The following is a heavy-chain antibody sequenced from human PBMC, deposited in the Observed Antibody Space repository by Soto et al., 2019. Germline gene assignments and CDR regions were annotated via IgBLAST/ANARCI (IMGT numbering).Heavy chain of an antibody. CDR3: AKGLINGRWYAED. CDR1: GFTFSSCV. Sequence: EVHLLESGGGLVHPGESLRLSCGASGFTFSSCVMTWVRQAPGKGLEWVSCITDSGTSTYYADSVKGRFTISRDNSKNTMYLQMNNLRAEDTGVYYCAKGLINGRWYAEDWGQGTLVTVSS. D-gene: IGHD6-13*01. J-gene: IGHJ4*02. CDR2: ITDSGTST. V-gene: IGHV3-23*01.